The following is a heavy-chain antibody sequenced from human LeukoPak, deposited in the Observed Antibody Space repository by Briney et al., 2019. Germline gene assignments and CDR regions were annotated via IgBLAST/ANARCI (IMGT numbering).Heavy chain of an antibody. Sequence: PGGSLRLSCAASGFTFSNVWMTWARQAPGKGLECVGRIKTNSDAGTTDYAAPVKGRFTISRDDSENTVYLQMKSLQTEDTAVYYCTTDFLRGYSGSWGQGTLVTVSS. CDR1: GFTFSNVW. V-gene: IGHV3-15*01. J-gene: IGHJ5*02. CDR3: TTDFLRGYSGS. D-gene: IGHD5-12*01. CDR2: IKTNSDAGTT.